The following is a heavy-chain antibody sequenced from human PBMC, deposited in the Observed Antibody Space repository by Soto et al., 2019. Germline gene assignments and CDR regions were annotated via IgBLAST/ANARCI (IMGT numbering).Heavy chain of an antibody. CDR2: IYYSGST. D-gene: IGHD6-13*01. CDR3: ARHDVEYSSSWNYYFDY. V-gene: IGHV4-59*08. J-gene: IGHJ4*02. Sequence: SETLSLTCTVSGGSISSYYWSWIRQPPGKGLEWIGYIYYSGSTNYNPSLKSRVTISVDTSKNQFSLKLSSVTAADTAVYYCARHDVEYSSSWNYYFDYWGQGTLVTVSS. CDR1: GGSISSYY.